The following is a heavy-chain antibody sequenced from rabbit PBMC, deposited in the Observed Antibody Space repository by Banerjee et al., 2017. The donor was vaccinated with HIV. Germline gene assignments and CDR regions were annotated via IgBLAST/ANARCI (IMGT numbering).Heavy chain of an antibody. V-gene: IGHV1S45*01. CDR1: GFDISSYN. CDR2: IDGGSGGTT. D-gene: IGHD8-1*01. CDR3: ARYVGSDYWRGDYGMDL. J-gene: IGHJ6*01. Sequence: QEQLEESGGGLVKPEGSLKLTCKASGFDISSYNIGWVRQAPGKGLEWIACIDGGSGGTTYYASWAKGRFTISKTSSTTVTLQMTSLTVADTATYFCARYVGSDYWRGDYGMDLWGPGTLVTVS.